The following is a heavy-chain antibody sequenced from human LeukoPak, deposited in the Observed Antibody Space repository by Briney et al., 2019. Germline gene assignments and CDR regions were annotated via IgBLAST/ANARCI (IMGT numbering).Heavy chain of an antibody. CDR1: GYTLTGYY. CDR3: ARAGYSGYSYYFDY. Sequence: ASVKVSCRASGYTLTGYYMHWVRQAPGQGLEWMGWINPNSGGTNYAQKFQGRVTMTRDTSISTAYMELSRLRSDDTAVYYCARAGYSGYSYYFDYWGQGTLVTVSS. D-gene: IGHD5-12*01. CDR2: INPNSGGT. J-gene: IGHJ4*02. V-gene: IGHV1-2*02.